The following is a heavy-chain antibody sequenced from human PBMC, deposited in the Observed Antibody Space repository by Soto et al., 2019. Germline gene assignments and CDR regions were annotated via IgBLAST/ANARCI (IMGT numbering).Heavy chain of an antibody. CDR1: GGSISSSSYY. Sequence: QLQLQESGPGLVKPSETLSLTCAVSGGSISSSSYYWGWIRQPPGKGLEWMGTVYYNGATQYNPSRKSRVLISVDTSRNQFSLKLTSVTAADTAVYYCAREDRTTVVTRGYWGQGTLVTVSS. D-gene: IGHD4-17*01. CDR3: AREDRTTVVTRGY. V-gene: IGHV4-39*02. CDR2: VYYNGAT. J-gene: IGHJ4*02.